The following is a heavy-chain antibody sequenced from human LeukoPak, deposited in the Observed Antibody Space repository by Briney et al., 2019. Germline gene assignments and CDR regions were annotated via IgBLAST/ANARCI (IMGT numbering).Heavy chain of an antibody. Sequence: ASVKVSCMASGYTFTGYYMHWVRQATGQGLAWMGWINPNSGGTNYAQKFQGRVTMTRDTSISTAYMELSRLRSDDTAVYYCARESITMVRGGPNWFDPWGQGTLVTVSS. J-gene: IGHJ5*02. CDR3: ARESITMVRGGPNWFDP. CDR2: INPNSGGT. CDR1: GYTFTGYY. D-gene: IGHD3-10*01. V-gene: IGHV1-2*02.